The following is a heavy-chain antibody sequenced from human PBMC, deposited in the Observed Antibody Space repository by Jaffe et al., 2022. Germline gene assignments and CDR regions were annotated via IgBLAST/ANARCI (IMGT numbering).Heavy chain of an antibody. CDR1: GGSISSGSYY. Sequence: QVQLQESGPGLVKPSQTLSLTCTVSGGSISSGSYYWSWIRQPAGKGLEWIGRIYTSGSTNYNPSLKSRVTISVDTSKNQFSLKLSSVTAADTAVYYCARERGSSGWYPTLGYYYYYMDVWGKGTTVTVSS. J-gene: IGHJ6*03. D-gene: IGHD6-19*01. CDR3: ARERGSSGWYPTLGYYYYYMDV. V-gene: IGHV4-61*02. CDR2: IYTSGST.